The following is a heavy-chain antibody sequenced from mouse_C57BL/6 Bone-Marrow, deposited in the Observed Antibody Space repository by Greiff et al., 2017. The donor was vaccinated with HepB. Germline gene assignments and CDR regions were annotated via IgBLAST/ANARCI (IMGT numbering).Heavy chain of an antibody. CDR1: GYTFTDYY. CDR2: INPNNGGT. Sequence: VQLQQSGPELVKPGASVKISCKASGYTFTDYYMNWVKQSHGKSLEWIGDINPNNGGTSYNQKFKGKATLTVDKSSSTAYMELRSLTSEDSAVYYCARHPLWLLREVYFDYWGQGTTLTVSS. V-gene: IGHV1-26*01. D-gene: IGHD2-3*01. CDR3: ARHPLWLLREVYFDY. J-gene: IGHJ2*01.